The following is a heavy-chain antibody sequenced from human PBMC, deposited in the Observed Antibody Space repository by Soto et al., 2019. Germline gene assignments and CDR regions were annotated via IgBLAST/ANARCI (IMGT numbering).Heavy chain of an antibody. D-gene: IGHD1-26*01. V-gene: IGHV1-2*02. CDR3: ARDLAKGGGSAGFDY. CDR2: INPKSGGT. Sequence: QVQLVQSGAEVKKPGASVNVSCKASGSTFTVYYMHWVRQAPGQGLEWMGWINPKSGGTMYPQKFQGRVTMTWDTSISTAYMALTRLRSDDTDVYYCARDLAKGGGSAGFDYWGQGTLVTVSS. CDR1: GSTFTVYY. J-gene: IGHJ4*02.